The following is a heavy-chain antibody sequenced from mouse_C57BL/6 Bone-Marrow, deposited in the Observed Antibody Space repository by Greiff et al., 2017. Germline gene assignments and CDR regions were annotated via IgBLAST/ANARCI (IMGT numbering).Heavy chain of an antibody. CDR2: ISSGGDYI. J-gene: IGHJ4*01. V-gene: IGHV5-9-1*02. CDR1: GFTFSSYA. CDR3: TRENCEYDVRYAMGY. Sequence: EVQLVESGAGLVKPGGSLKLSCAASGFTFSSYAMSWVRQTPEKRLEWVAYISSGGDYIYYADTVKGRFTISRDNARNTLYLQMSSLKSEDTAMYYCTRENCEYDVRYAMGYWGPGPSVTAAS. D-gene: IGHD2-4*01.